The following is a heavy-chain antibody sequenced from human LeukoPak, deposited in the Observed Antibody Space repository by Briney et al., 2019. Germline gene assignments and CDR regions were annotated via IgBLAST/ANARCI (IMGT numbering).Heavy chain of an antibody. Sequence: SVKVSCKASGGTFSSYAISWVRQAPGQGLEWMGGIIPIFGTANYAQKFQGRVTITADESTSTAYMELSSLRSEDTAVYYCARDHGPDYYDSSGYYSPFDYWGQGTLVTVSS. CDR3: ARDHGPDYYDSSGYYSPFDY. CDR1: GGTFSSYA. V-gene: IGHV1-69*13. CDR2: IIPIFGTA. J-gene: IGHJ4*02. D-gene: IGHD3-22*01.